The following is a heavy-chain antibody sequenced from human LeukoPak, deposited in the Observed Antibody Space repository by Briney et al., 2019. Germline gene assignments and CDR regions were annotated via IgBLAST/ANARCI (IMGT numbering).Heavy chain of an antibody. D-gene: IGHD6-6*01. V-gene: IGHV3-74*01. CDR3: ARDVPGQLGGVDY. Sequence: GGSLRLSCAASGFTFSSYWVHWVRQAPGKGLVWVSRINKDGSITTYADSVKGRFTISRDNAKKTLYLQMNSLRAEDTAVYYCARDVPGQLGGVDYWGQGTLVTVSS. CDR1: GFTFSSYW. J-gene: IGHJ4*02. CDR2: INKDGSIT.